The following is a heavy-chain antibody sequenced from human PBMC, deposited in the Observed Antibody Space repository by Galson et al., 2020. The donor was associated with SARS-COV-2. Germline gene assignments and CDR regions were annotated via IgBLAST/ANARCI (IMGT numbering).Heavy chain of an antibody. CDR2: IHHTGGT. Sequence: ASETLSLTCAVSGDSVSSIYWWSWVRLPPEKGLEWVAEIHHTGGTNYNPSLKSRVSISVDKTKNQFSLKLSSVTAADTAVYYCARNGDRIIDYWGQGTLVTVSS. CDR1: GDSVSSIYW. D-gene: IGHD2-21*02. J-gene: IGHJ4*02. CDR3: ARNGDRIIDY. V-gene: IGHV4-4*02.